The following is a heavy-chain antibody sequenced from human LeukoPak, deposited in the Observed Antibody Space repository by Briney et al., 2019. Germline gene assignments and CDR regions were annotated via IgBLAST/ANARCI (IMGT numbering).Heavy chain of an antibody. CDR1: GFTFSSYS. Sequence: PGGSLRLSCAASGFTFSSYSMNWVRQAPGKGLEWVSSISSSSSYIYYADSVKGRFTISRDNAKNSLYLQMNSLRAEDTAVYYCAVLRSGGSLTYDYWGQGTLVTVSS. CDR2: ISSSSSYI. V-gene: IGHV3-21*01. J-gene: IGHJ4*02. D-gene: IGHD2-15*01. CDR3: AVLRSGGSLTYDY.